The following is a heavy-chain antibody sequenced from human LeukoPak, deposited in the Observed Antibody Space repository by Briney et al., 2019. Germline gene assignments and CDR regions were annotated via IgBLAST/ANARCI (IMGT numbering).Heavy chain of an antibody. D-gene: IGHD3-16*01. V-gene: IGHV3-30-3*02. CDR2: IAYDGSNK. J-gene: IGHJ4*02. CDR1: GFTFSNYV. Sequence: GGSLRLSCAASGFTFSNYVIHWVRQAPGRGLEWVAVIAYDGSNKYYADSVKGRFTISRDNSKNTLYLQMNSLRAEDTAVYYCAKSPKTYDLGGYWGQGTLVTVSS. CDR3: AKSPKTYDLGGY.